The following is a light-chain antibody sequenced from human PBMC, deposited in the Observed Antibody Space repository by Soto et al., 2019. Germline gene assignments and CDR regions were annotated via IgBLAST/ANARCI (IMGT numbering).Light chain of an antibody. V-gene: IGLV1-47*01. CDR1: RCNIGSHY. J-gene: IGLJ2*01. CDR3: ATWDDSLSVL. CDR2: RNN. Sequence: QCVLKKAPSGSGAPGGGGSISCSGKRCNIGSHYVYSYQQLPGTAPKVLLYRNNQRPSGVPDRFSGSKSGTSASLAISWLRSEDEADYYCATWDDSLSVLFGGGTK.